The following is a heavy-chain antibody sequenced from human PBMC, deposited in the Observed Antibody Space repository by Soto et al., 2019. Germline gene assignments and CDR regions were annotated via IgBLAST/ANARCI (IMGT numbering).Heavy chain of an antibody. CDR2: INPNRGGT. V-gene: IGHV1-2*04. D-gene: IGHD2-8*01. Sequence: GASVKVSCKASGYTFTGYYMHWVRQAPGRGLEWMGWINPNRGGTNYAQKFQGWVTMTRDTSISTAYMELSRLRSDDTAVYYCASDGCLHYYYYMDVWGKGTTVTVSS. J-gene: IGHJ6*03. CDR3: ASDGCLHYYYYMDV. CDR1: GYTFTGYY.